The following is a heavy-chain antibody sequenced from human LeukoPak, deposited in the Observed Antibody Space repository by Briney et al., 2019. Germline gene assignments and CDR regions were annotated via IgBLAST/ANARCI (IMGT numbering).Heavy chain of an antibody. Sequence: SVKVSCKASGGTFSSYAISWVRQAPGQGLEWVGRIIPILGIANYAQKFQGRVTITADKSTSTAYMEPSSLRSEDTAVYYCARVSGGQLIFGYYYGMDVWGQGTTVTVSS. V-gene: IGHV1-69*04. CDR1: GGTFSSYA. CDR3: ARVSGGQLIFGYYYGMDV. D-gene: IGHD3-10*02. J-gene: IGHJ6*02. CDR2: IIPILGIA.